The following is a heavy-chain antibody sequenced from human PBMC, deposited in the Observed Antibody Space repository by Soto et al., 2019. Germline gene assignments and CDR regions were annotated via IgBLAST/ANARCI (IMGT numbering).Heavy chain of an antibody. J-gene: IGHJ4*02. CDR1: GFTFSSYA. CDR3: AKRRDKNYDSSGYDY. V-gene: IGHV3-23*01. Sequence: GGSLRLSCAASGFTFSSYAMSWVRQAPGKGLEWVSAISGSGGSTYYADSVKGRFTISRDNSKNTLYLQMNSLRAEDTAVYYCAKRRDKNYDSSGYDYWGQGTLVTVSS. D-gene: IGHD3-22*01. CDR2: ISGSGGST.